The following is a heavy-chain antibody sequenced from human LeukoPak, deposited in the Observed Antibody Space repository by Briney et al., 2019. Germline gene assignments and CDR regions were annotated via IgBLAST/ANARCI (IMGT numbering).Heavy chain of an antibody. CDR3: AKEYIWFGELSTDAFDI. Sequence: GGSLRLSCAASGFTFSSYAMSWVRQAPGKGLEWVSAISGSGGSTYYADSVKGRFTISRDNSKNTLYLQMNSLRAEDTAVYYCAKEYIWFGELSTDAFDIWGRGTMVTVSS. CDR1: GFTFSSYA. D-gene: IGHD3-10*01. CDR2: ISGSGGST. J-gene: IGHJ3*02. V-gene: IGHV3-23*01.